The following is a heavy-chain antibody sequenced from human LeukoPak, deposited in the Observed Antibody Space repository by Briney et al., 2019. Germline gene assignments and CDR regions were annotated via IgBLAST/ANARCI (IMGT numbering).Heavy chain of an antibody. V-gene: IGHV3-7*01. J-gene: IGHJ1*01. CDR1: GFTFSNYW. Sequence: GGSLRLSCAASGFTFSNYWMSWVRQAPGKGLEWVANIKLDGSEKDYVDSVKGRFTISRDNAKNSLYLLMNSLRAEDTAVYYCARDWWFGESWVFQHWGQGTLVTVSS. CDR2: IKLDGSEK. D-gene: IGHD3-10*01. CDR3: ARDWWFGESWVFQH.